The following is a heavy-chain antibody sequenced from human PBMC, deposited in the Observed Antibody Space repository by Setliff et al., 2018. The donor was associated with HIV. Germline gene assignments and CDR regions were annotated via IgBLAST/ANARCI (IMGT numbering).Heavy chain of an antibody. J-gene: IGHJ6*02. CDR3: ASGENLQPRMDV. V-gene: IGHV1-69*05. D-gene: IGHD5-18*01. CDR2: IMPIFGTV. CDR1: GGTFSSYA. Sequence: GASVKVSCKASGGTFSSYAFSWVRQAPGQGLEWMAGIMPIFGTVSHTQKFQGRVRISTDESTNTVYMELTSLRSEDTAVYYCASGENLQPRMDVWGQGTTVTVS.